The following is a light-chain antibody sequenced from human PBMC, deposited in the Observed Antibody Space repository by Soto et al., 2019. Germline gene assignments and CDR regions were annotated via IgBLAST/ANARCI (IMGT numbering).Light chain of an antibody. J-gene: IGLJ1*01. CDR2: SNT. V-gene: IGLV1-40*01. Sequence: QAVVTQPPSVSGAPGQRVTISCTGSNSNIGAGFGVQWYQQFPRTAPRLLIYSNTNRPSGVPDRFSASKSAFTASLTISGLQTEDEADYYCSSYTTSYFYVFGPGTKVTVL. CDR1: NSNIGAGFG. CDR3: SSYTTSYFYV.